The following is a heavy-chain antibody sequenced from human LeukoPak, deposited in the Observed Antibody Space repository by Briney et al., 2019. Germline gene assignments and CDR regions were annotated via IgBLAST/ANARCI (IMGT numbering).Heavy chain of an antibody. CDR1: GGSISSGGYY. CDR2: IYYSGST. CDR3: AVRSSGYYPRGRDAFDI. D-gene: IGHD3-22*01. Sequence: PSETLSLTCTVSGGSISSGGYYWSWIRQHPGKGLEWIGYIYYSGSTYYNPSLKSRVTISVDTSKNQFSLKLSSVTAADTAVYYCAVRSSGYYPRGRDAFDIWGQGTMVTVSS. V-gene: IGHV4-31*03. J-gene: IGHJ3*02.